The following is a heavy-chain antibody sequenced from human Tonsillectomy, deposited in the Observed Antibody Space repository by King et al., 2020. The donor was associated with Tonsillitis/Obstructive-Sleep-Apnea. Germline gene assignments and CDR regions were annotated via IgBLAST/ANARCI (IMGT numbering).Heavy chain of an antibody. D-gene: IGHD3-16*02. CDR1: GFAFSSYG. CDR3: AKDFLGYVWESYRPSAFDI. J-gene: IGHJ3*02. Sequence: VQLVESGGGVVQPGRSLRISCAASGFAFSSYGKHWVRQAPGKGLEWVAVISYDGSNKYYADSVKGRFTISRDNCKNTLYLQMNSLRAEDTAVYYCAKDFLGYVWESYRPSAFDIWGQGTMVTVSS. V-gene: IGHV3-30*18. CDR2: ISYDGSNK.